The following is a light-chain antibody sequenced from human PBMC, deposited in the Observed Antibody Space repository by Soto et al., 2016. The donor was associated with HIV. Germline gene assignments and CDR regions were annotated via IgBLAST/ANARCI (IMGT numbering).Light chain of an antibody. CDR2: KAS. Sequence: DIQMTQSPSSVSASVGDRVTITCRASQSINNWLAWYQQEPGKAPNLLIYKASSLESGVPSRFSGSGSGTEFTLTISSLQPDDFATYYCQQYDSYPLTFGGGTKVEIK. CDR1: QSINNW. J-gene: IGKJ4*01. V-gene: IGKV1-5*03. CDR3: QQYDSYPLT.